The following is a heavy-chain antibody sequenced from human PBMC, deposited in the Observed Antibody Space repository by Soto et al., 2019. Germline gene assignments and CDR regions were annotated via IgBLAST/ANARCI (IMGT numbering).Heavy chain of an antibody. CDR2: IYWDDDK. Sequence: QITLKESGPPLVKPTQTLTLTCTFSGFSLSTTGVGVGWIRQPPGKALEWLALIYWDDDKFYSPSLKRRLTITKDTSKQQVVLTLTNMDPVDPATYYCAYRPLGIVSYFDPWGQGTRVTVSS. CDR3: AYRPLGIVSYFDP. V-gene: IGHV2-5*02. D-gene: IGHD2-15*01. J-gene: IGHJ5*02. CDR1: GFSLSTTGVG.